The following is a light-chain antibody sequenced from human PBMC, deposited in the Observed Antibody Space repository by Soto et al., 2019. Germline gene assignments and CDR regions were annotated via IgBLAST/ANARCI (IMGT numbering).Light chain of an antibody. Sequence: QPVLTQSPSASASLGASVKLTCTLSSGHISYAIAWHQQQPEKGPRYLMKLNSDGSHSKGDGIPDRFSGSSSGAERYLTIPGLQSEDDADYYCQTWGTGIHVFGGGTQLTVL. CDR1: SGHISYA. CDR2: LNSDGSH. V-gene: IGLV4-69*01. J-gene: IGLJ7*01. CDR3: QTWGTGIHV.